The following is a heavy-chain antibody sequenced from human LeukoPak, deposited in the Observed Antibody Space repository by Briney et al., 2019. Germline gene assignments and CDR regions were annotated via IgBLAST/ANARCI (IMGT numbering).Heavy chain of an antibody. V-gene: IGHV1-69*13. CDR2: IIPIFGTA. CDR3: ARAFRDPGYFDL. CDR1: GGTFSSYA. D-gene: IGHD3-10*01. J-gene: IGHJ2*01. Sequence: SVKVSCKASGGTFSSYAIGWVRQAPGQGREWMGGIIPIFGTANYAQKFQGRVTITADESTSTAYMELSSLRSEDTAVYYCARAFRDPGYFDLWGRGTLVTVSS.